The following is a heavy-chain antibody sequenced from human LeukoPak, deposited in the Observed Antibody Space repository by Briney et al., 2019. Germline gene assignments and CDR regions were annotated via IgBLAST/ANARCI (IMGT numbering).Heavy chain of an antibody. CDR1: GGTFSSYA. J-gene: IGHJ4*02. V-gene: IGHV1-69*01. Sequence: SVKASCKASGGTFSSYAISWVRQAPGQGLEWMGGIIPIFGTANYAQKFQGRVTITADESTSTAYMELSSLRSEGTAVYYCARVWSARELLDWGQGTLVTVSS. CDR2: IIPIFGTA. D-gene: IGHD1-26*01. CDR3: ARVWSARELLD.